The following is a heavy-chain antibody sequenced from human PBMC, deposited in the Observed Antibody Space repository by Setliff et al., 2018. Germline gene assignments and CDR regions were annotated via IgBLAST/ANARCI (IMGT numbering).Heavy chain of an antibody. D-gene: IGHD3-16*01. CDR2: FIPILGAT. V-gene: IGHV1-69*13. Sequence: SVKVSCKASGYIFKSSGITWVRQAPGQGLQWLGRFIPILGATNYAQNFQGRVTITADESTSTGYMELRSLRSDDTAVYYCARELRSPYWHLDSWGQGTQVTVSS. CDR1: GYIFKSSG. J-gene: IGHJ5*01. CDR3: ARELRSPYWHLDS.